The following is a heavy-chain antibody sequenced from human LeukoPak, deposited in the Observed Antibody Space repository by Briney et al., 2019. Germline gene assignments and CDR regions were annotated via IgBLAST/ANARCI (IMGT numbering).Heavy chain of an antibody. D-gene: IGHD2-2*01. Sequence: SETLSLTCTVSGGSISSYYWSWIRQPPGKGLEWIGYINYSGSTNYNPSLKSRVTISVDMSKNQFSLKLSSVTAADTAVYYCARHSQYQLLYFDYWGQGALVTVSS. CDR1: GGSISSYY. V-gene: IGHV4-59*08. CDR3: ARHSQYQLLYFDY. J-gene: IGHJ4*02. CDR2: INYSGST.